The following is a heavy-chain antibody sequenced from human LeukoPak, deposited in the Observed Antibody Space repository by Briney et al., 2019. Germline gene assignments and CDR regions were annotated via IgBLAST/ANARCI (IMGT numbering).Heavy chain of an antibody. CDR3: ARDANFVYDSSGYYPYDY. J-gene: IGHJ4*02. V-gene: IGHV1-18*01. CDR2: ISAYNGNT. CDR1: GYTFTSYG. D-gene: IGHD3-22*01. Sequence: ASVKVSCKASGYTFTSYGISWVRQAPGQGLEWMGWISAYNGNTNYAQKLQGRVTMTTDTSTSTAYMELRSLRSGDTAAYYCARDANFVYDSSGYYPYDYWGQGTLVTVSS.